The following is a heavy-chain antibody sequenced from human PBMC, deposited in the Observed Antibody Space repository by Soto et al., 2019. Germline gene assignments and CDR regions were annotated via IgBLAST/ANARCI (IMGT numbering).Heavy chain of an antibody. CDR1: GFTFSGHA. CDR3: ERVQGNYYDIRGYFYPGHSYGLDV. CDR2: ISHDGSSI. J-gene: IGHJ6*02. D-gene: IGHD3-22*01. V-gene: IGHV3-30-3*01. Sequence: QVQLVESGGGVVQRGRSLRLSCAASGFTFSGHAFYWVRQAPGKGLEWVSLISHDGSSIRYADSVKVRFTISRDNSDNTVFLQLSSLRTEDTASSSCERVQGNYYDIRGYFYPGHSYGLDVWGRGTTVSV.